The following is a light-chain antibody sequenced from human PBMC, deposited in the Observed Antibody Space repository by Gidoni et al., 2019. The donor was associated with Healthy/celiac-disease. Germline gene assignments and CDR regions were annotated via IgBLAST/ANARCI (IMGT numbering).Light chain of an antibody. CDR2: GVS. Sequence: QSAMTQPACVSGSPGQSITISCTGTSSDVGGYNYVALYQQHPCKAPNLMFYGVSNRPSGVSHRLSGSNSGNTASLTISLLQAEDEAAYYCRSYTSSSTVVFGGGTQLTVL. CDR1: SSDVGGYNY. J-gene: IGLJ2*01. V-gene: IGLV2-14*01. CDR3: RSYTSSSTVV.